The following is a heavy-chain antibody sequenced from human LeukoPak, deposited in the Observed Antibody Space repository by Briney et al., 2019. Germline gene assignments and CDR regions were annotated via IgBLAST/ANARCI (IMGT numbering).Heavy chain of an antibody. CDR3: ARGFYVWGSYRSPPFDY. V-gene: IGHV1-2*02. CDR1: GYTFTGYY. J-gene: IGHJ4*02. CDR2: INPNSGGT. Sequence: GASVKVSCKASGYTFTGYYMHWVRQAPGQGVEWLGWINPNSGGTNYAQKFQGRVTMTRDTSISTAYMELSRLRSDDTAVYYCARGFYVWGSYRSPPFDYWGQGTLVTVSS. D-gene: IGHD3-16*02.